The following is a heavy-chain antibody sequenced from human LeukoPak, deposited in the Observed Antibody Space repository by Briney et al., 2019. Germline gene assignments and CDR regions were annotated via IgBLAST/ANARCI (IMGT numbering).Heavy chain of an antibody. J-gene: IGHJ4*02. V-gene: IGHV3-66*01. D-gene: IGHD7-27*01. CDR3: ARDLTGDAYFDY. CDR1: GFTVSSNY. CDR2: LYSGGST. Sequence: GGSLRLSCVVSGFTVSSNYMSWVRQAPGRGLQWVSVLYSGGSTYYADSVKGRFTIPRDNSKNTLYLQMNSLRAEDTAVYYCARDLTGDAYFDYWGQGTLVTVSS.